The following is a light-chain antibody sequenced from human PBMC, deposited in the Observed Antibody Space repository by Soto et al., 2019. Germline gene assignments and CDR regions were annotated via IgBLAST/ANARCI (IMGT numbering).Light chain of an antibody. J-gene: IGLJ3*02. Sequence: QSALTQPPSASGSPGQSVTISCTGTSSDVGAYNFVCWYQQHPGKAPKLIISEVSKRPSGVPDRFSGSKSGNTASLTVSGLQAEDEADYYCSSFAGNNNVVFGGGTKLTVL. CDR1: SSDVGAYNF. CDR2: EVS. CDR3: SSFAGNNNVV. V-gene: IGLV2-8*01.